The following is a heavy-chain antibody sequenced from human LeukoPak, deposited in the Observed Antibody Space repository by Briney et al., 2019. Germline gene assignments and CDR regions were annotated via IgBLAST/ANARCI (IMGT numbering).Heavy chain of an antibody. D-gene: IGHD3-16*01. CDR1: GFTFDNYA. CDR3: AKGTTFDAFDM. CDR2: ISWNTGNI. V-gene: IGHV3-9*01. Sequence: SLRLSCAAAGFTFDNYATHWVRQAPGEGLEWVSRISWNTGNIDYADSVKGRFTISRDNAKNSLYLQMNSLRAEDTALYYCAKGTTFDAFDMWGQGTMVTVSS. J-gene: IGHJ3*02.